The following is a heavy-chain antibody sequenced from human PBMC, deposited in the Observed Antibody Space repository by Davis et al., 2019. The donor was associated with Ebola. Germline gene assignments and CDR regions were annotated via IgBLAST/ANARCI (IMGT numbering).Heavy chain of an antibody. CDR3: TRGNGGNSDDY. D-gene: IGHD4-23*01. V-gene: IGHV3-73*01. CDR1: GFTFSGSA. CDR2: IRSKANSYAT. Sequence: GESLKISCAASGFTFSGSAMHWIRQASGEGLEWVGRIRSKANSYATAYAASVKGRFTISRDDSKNTAYLQMNSLKTEDTAVYYCTRGNGGNSDDYWGQGTLVTVSS. J-gene: IGHJ4*02.